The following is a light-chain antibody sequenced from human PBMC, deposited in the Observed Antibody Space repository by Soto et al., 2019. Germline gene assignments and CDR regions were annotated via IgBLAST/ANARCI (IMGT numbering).Light chain of an antibody. CDR2: EVS. J-gene: IGLJ1*01. Sequence: QSVLTQPASVSGCPGQSITISCTGSSTDVGGYNYVSWYQQHPGKAPKVMIYEVSNRPSGVSNRFSGYKSGNTASLTISGLQAEDEADYYCSSYTSSSTYVFGTGTKVTV. V-gene: IGLV2-14*01. CDR3: SSYTSSSTYV. CDR1: STDVGGYNY.